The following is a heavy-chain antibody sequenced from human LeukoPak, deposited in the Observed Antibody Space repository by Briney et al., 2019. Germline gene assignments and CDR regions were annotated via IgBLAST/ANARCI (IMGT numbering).Heavy chain of an antibody. CDR1: GHTFTGYY. CDR3: ARDGTFDI. Sequence: ASVKVSCKASGHTFTGYYMHWVRQAPGQGLEWMGWINPNSGDTNFAQKFQGRVTMARDTSISTVYMELSRLRSDDTAAYYCARDGTFDIWGQGQWSPSLQ. J-gene: IGHJ3*02. V-gene: IGHV1-2*02. CDR2: INPNSGDT.